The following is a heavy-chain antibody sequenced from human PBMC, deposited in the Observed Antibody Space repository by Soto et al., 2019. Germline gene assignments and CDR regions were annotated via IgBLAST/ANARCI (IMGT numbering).Heavy chain of an antibody. J-gene: IGHJ4*02. CDR1: EGTFNSYA. D-gene: IGHD6-13*01. Sequence: VVQSGAEVRKPGSSVKLSXXXSEGTFNSYAIAWXXXXPGKGLEWMGGIIPYYNTLNYAQKFQDRVTITADDSTNTVYMELSSLRSDDTAVYFCASGASRWYPYCFDSWAQGTLVTVSS. CDR3: ASGASRWYPYCFDS. CDR2: IIPYYNTL. V-gene: IGHV1-69*01.